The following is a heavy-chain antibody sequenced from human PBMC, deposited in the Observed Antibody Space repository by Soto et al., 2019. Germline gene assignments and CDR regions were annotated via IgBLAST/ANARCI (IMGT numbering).Heavy chain of an antibody. CDR2: IYYSGST. V-gene: IGHV4-30-4*02. Sequence: SDTLSLTCTVSGGSISSGDYYWSWIRQPPGKGLEWIGYIYYSGSTYYNPSLKSRVTISVDTSKNQFSLKLSSVTAADTAVYYCARDQYDYVWGSYPRNWFDPWGQGTLVTVSS. CDR3: ARDQYDYVWGSYPRNWFDP. J-gene: IGHJ5*02. D-gene: IGHD3-16*02. CDR1: GGSISSGDYY.